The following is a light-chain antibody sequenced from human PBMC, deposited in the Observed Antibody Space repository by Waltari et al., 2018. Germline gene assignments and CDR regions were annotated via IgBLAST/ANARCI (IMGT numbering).Light chain of an antibody. V-gene: IGKV1-9*01. CDR2: AAS. Sequence: DIQLTQSPSFLSASVGDRVTITCRASQDISSYLAWYQQKPGNAPQFLIYAASTLQSGVPARFSGSGSGTEFTLTISSLQPEDFATYYCQQPHFYPRTFGQGTKVDIK. CDR1: QDISSY. J-gene: IGKJ1*01. CDR3: QQPHFYPRT.